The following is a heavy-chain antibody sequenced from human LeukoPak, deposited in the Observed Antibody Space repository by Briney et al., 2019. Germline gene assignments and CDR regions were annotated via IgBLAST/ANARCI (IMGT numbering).Heavy chain of an antibody. CDR3: AREAYYDFWSGLVVGSYFDY. J-gene: IGHJ4*02. D-gene: IGHD3-3*01. CDR2: IIPILGIA. CDR1: GGTFSSYA. Sequence: ASVKVPCKASGGTFSSYAISWVRQAPGQGLEWMGRIIPILGIANYAQKFQGRVTITADKSTSTAYMELSSLRSEDTAVYYCAREAYYDFWSGLVVGSYFDYWGQGTLVTVSS. V-gene: IGHV1-69*04.